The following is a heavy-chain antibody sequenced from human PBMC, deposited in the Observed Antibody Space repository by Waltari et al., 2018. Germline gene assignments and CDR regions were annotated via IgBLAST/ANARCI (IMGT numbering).Heavy chain of an antibody. V-gene: IGHV3-30*01. Sequence: QVQLVESGGGVVQPGRSLRLSCAASGFTFSSYAMHWVRQAPGKGLEWVAVISYDGSNKYYADAVKGRFTISRENSKNTLYLQMNSLRAEDTAVYYCARVGLPTVLRFLEWSTPGYYGMDVWGQGTTVTVSS. CDR2: ISYDGSNK. CDR1: GFTFSSYA. CDR3: ARVGLPTVLRFLEWSTPGYYGMDV. J-gene: IGHJ6*02. D-gene: IGHD3-3*01.